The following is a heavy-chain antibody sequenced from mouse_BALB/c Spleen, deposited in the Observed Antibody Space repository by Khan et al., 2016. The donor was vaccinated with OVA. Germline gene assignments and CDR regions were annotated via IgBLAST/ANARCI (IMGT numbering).Heavy chain of an antibody. CDR3: TRRGLYCIFAY. CDR2: INPSTSYI. V-gene: IGHV1-7*01. Sequence: QVQLQQSGAELAKPGASVKMSCTASGFTFNTYWMHWIKQRPGQGLEWIGYINPSTSYIEYYQKFKDKATLTADTSSSTAYMQLSSLTSADSAILDYTRRGLYCIFAYVGQGTLVT. CDR1: GFTFNTYW. J-gene: IGHJ3*01.